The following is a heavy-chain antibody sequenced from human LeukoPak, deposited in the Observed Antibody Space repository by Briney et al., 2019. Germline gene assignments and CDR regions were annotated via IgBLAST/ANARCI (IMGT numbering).Heavy chain of an antibody. CDR2: IKQDGREK. D-gene: IGHD6-13*01. V-gene: IGHV3-7*03. J-gene: IGHJ4*02. CDR3: ARGSGAAAGPLHY. Sequence: GGSLRLSCVASGFTFSSYWMTWVRQAPGGGREWVAKIKQDGREKYYVDSVKGRFTLSRDNAKNSLYLQMNSLRAEDTAVYFCARGSGAAAGPLHYWGQGTLVTVSS. CDR1: GFTFSSYW.